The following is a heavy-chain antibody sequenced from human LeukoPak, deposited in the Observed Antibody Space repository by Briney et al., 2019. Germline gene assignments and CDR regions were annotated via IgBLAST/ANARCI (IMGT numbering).Heavy chain of an antibody. V-gene: IGHV4-34*01. J-gene: IGHJ6*04. Sequence: SETLSLTCAVYGGSFSGYYWSWIRQPPGKGLEWIGEINHSGSTNYNPSLKSRVTISVDTSKSQFSLKLSSVTAADTAVYYCARGRRSAYYYYGMDVWGKGTTVTVSS. CDR2: INHSGST. CDR1: GGSFSGYY. CDR3: ARGRRSAYYYYGMDV.